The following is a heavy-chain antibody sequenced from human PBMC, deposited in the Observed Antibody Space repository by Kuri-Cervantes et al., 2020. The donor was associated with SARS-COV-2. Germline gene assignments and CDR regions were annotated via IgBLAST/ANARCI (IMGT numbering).Heavy chain of an antibody. CDR1: GFTFSSYS. CDR2: ISSSSSYI. D-gene: IGHD7-27*01. V-gene: IGHV3-21*01. J-gene: IGHJ4*02. Sequence: ETLSLTCAASGFTFSSYSMNWVRQAPGKGLEWVSSISSSSSYIYYADSVKGRFTISRDNAKNSLYLQMSSLRAEDTAVYYCARDLRLGKSLDYWGQGTLVTVSS. CDR3: ARDLRLGKSLDY.